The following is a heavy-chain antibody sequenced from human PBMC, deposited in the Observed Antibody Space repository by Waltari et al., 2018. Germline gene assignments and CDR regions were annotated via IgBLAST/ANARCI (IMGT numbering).Heavy chain of an antibody. CDR2: DTTNTENP. D-gene: IGHD2-2*01. J-gene: IGHJ5*02. CDR3: AREVVPAAKIVVNWFDP. V-gene: IGHV7-4-1*02. Sequence: QVQLVQSGSEWKKPGASVKVSCKAYGYSFTNYAINWVRQAPGQGLELRGWDTTNTENPTYTQGFTRRFVFSLDTSVSTAYLQINDLKAEDTAIYYCAREVVPAAKIVVNWFDPWGQGTQVTVSS. CDR1: GYSFTNYA.